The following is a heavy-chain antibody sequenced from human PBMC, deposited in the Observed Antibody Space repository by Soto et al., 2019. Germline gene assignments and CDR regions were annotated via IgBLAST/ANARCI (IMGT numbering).Heavy chain of an antibody. CDR2: IYYSGST. Sequence: SETLSLTCTVSGGSIISGGYYWSWIRQHPGKGLEWIGYIYYSGSTYYNPSLKSRVTISVDTSKNQFSLKLSSVTAADTAVYYCARGRVGYYDFLTSSRKHWFDPWGQGTLVT. J-gene: IGHJ5*02. CDR1: GGSIISGGYY. CDR3: ARGRVGYYDFLTSSRKHWFDP. V-gene: IGHV4-31*03. D-gene: IGHD3-3*01.